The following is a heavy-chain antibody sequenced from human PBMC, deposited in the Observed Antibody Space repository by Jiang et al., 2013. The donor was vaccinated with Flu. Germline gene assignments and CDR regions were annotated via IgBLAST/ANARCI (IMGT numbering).Heavy chain of an antibody. Sequence: PGLVKPSETLSLTCTVSGGSISSYYWSWIRQPPGKGLEWIGYIYYSGSTNYNPSLKSRVTISVDTSKNQFSLKLSSVTAADTAVYYCARGGSGSTDAFDIWGQGTMVTVSS. V-gene: IGHV4-59*01. J-gene: IGHJ3*02. CDR2: IYYSGST. CDR3: ARGGSGSTDAFDI. D-gene: IGHD6-19*01. CDR1: GGSISSYY.